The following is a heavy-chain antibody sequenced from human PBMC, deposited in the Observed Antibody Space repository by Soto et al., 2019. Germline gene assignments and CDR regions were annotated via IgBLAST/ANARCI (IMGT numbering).Heavy chain of an antibody. J-gene: IGHJ6*02. D-gene: IGHD5-12*01. CDR3: ARAGDYSGYDWTRGNKYYYYGMDV. Sequence: PSETLSLTCTVPGGSISSYYWSWIRQPPGKGLEWIGYIYYSGSTNYNPSLKSRVTISVDTSKNQFSLKLSSVTAADTAVYYCARAGDYSGYDWTRGNKYYYYGMDVWGQGT. CDR1: GGSISSYY. V-gene: IGHV4-59*01. CDR2: IYYSGST.